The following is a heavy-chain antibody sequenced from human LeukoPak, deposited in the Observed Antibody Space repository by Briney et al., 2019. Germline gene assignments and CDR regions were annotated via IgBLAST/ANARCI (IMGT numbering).Heavy chain of an antibody. CDR2: ISYDGSNK. Sequence: EWXAVISYDGSNKYYAASVKGRFTISRDNSKNTLYLQMNSLRAEDTAVYYCAKAGWLDPSATDYWGQGTLVTVSS. CDR3: AKAGWLDPSATDY. D-gene: IGHD3-22*01. J-gene: IGHJ4*02. V-gene: IGHV3-30*18.